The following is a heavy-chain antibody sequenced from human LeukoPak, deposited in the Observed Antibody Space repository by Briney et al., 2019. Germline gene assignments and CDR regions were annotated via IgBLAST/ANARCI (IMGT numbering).Heavy chain of an antibody. CDR2: ISHSGST. D-gene: IGHD3-22*01. V-gene: IGHV4-31*03. J-gene: IGHJ4*02. CDR3: ARGGYYYDTRGPFDY. Sequence: PSQTLSLTCTVSGGSINSGGYYWSWIRQHPGKGLEWIGYISHSGSTSYNPSLKSRVTIPVDTSNNEFSLRLTSVTAADTAVYYCARGGYYYDTRGPFDYWGQGTLVTVSS. CDR1: GGSINSGGYY.